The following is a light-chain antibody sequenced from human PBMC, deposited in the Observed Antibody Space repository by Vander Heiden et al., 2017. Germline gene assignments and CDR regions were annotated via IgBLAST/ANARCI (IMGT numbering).Light chain of an antibody. CDR2: KDS. CDR1: ALPKQY. CDR3: QSADSSGTYYV. Sequence: SYDLTQPPSASVSPGQTARITCSGDALPKQYAYWYQQKPGQAPVLVIYKDSERPSGIPERFSGSSSGTTVTLTISGVQAEDEADYYCQSADSSGTYYVFGTGTKVTVL. J-gene: IGLJ1*01. V-gene: IGLV3-25*03.